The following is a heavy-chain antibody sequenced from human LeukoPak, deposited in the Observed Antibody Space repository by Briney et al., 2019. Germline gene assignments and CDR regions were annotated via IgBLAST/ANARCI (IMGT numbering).Heavy chain of an antibody. D-gene: IGHD3-3*01. Sequence: GSLRLSCAASGFTFSSYWMSWVRQAPGKGLEWVSAISGGGDSTYYADIVRGRFTISRDNSMNTLYLQMNSLRAEDTAVYYCTYDFWSGYFFYYWGQGTLVTVSS. CDR3: TYDFWSGYFFYY. V-gene: IGHV3-23*01. J-gene: IGHJ4*02. CDR1: GFTFSSYW. CDR2: ISGGGDST.